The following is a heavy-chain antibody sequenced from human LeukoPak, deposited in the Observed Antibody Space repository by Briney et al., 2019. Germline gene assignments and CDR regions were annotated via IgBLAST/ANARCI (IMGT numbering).Heavy chain of an antibody. CDR2: INHSGST. D-gene: IGHD4-11*01. Sequence: SETLPLTCAVYGGSFSGHYGSWIRQPPGKGLEWIGEINHSGSTNYNPSLKSRVTISVDTSKNQFSLKLSSVTAADTAVYYCARGRDSAPSNYPPCYYYGMDLWGQGTTVTVSS. V-gene: IGHV4-34*01. CDR3: ARGRDSAPSNYPPCYYYGMDL. CDR1: GGSFSGHY. J-gene: IGHJ6*02.